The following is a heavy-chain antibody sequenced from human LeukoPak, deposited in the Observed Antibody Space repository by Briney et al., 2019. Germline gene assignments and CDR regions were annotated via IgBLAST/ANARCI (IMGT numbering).Heavy chain of an antibody. V-gene: IGHV3-33*01. CDR1: GFTFSSYG. Sequence: TGGSLRLSCAASGFTFSSYGMHWVRQAPGKGLEWVAVIWYGGSNKYYADSVKGRFTISRDNSKNTLYLQMNSLRAEDTAVYYCARDTNRGRWRYSSSFPYWYFDLWGRGTLVTVSS. CDR3: ARDTNRGRWRYSSSFPYWYFDL. CDR2: IWYGGSNK. J-gene: IGHJ2*01. D-gene: IGHD6-13*01.